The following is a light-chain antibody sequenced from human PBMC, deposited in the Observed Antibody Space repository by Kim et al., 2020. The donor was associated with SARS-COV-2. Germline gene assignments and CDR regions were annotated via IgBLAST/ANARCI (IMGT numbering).Light chain of an antibody. CDR3: CSYAGSTTWV. CDR2: EGN. Sequence: GQSVTISCTGTRSDVGAYNLVSWYQQYPGKGPKLIIFEGNKRPSDLSSRFSGSKSGNWASLTISGLQAEDEADYYCCSYAGSTTWVFGGGTQLTVL. CDR1: RSDVGAYNL. V-gene: IGLV2-23*01. J-gene: IGLJ3*02.